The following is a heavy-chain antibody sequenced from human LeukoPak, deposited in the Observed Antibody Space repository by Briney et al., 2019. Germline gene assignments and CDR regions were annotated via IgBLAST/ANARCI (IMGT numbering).Heavy chain of an antibody. D-gene: IGHD5-12*01. CDR2: INPNSGGT. V-gene: IGHV1-2*02. Sequence: EASVKVSCKASGYTFTGYYMHWVRQAPGQGLEWMGWINPNSGGTNYAQKFQGRVTMTRDTSISTAYMELSRLRSDDTAVYYCARDCGGRYSGYQVKKGVSDYWGQGTLVTVSS. CDR1: GYTFTGYY. J-gene: IGHJ4*02. CDR3: ARDCGGRYSGYQVKKGVSDY.